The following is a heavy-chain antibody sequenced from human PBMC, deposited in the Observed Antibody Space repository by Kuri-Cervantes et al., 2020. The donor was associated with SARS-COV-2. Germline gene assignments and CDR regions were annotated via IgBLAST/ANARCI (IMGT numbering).Heavy chain of an antibody. J-gene: IGHJ5*02. CDR3: ARERGLRGWFDP. CDR1: GFTVSSNY. V-gene: IGHV3-53*01. CDR2: IYSGGST. Sequence: GESLKISCAASGFTVSSNYMSWVRQAPGKGLEWVSVIYSGGSTYYADSVKGRFTISRDNSKNTLYLQMNSLRAEDTAVYYCARERGLRGWFDPWGQGTLVTSPQ.